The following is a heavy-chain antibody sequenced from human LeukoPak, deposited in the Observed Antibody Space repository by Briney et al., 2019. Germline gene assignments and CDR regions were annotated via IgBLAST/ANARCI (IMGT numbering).Heavy chain of an antibody. D-gene: IGHD5-12*01. CDR3: AKVRVVILAGGAFDI. CDR1: GFIFSSYA. J-gene: IGHJ3*02. V-gene: IGHV3-23*01. Sequence: GGSLRLSCAASGFIFSSYAMSWVRQAPGKGLEWVSAISGSGGSTYYADSVKGRFTISRDNSKNTLYLQMNSLRAEDTAVYYCAKVRVVILAGGAFDIWGQGTMVTVSS. CDR2: ISGSGGST.